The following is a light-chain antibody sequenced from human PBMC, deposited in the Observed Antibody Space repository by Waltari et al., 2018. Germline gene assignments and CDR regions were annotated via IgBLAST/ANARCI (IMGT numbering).Light chain of an antibody. CDR3: QQLNNYPLT. CDR2: VAS. V-gene: IGKV1-9*01. CDR1: HGISSY. J-gene: IGKJ4*01. Sequence: DIQLTQSPSFLSASVGDRVTITCRASHGISSYLAWYQQKPGKAPKLLIYVASTLQRGVPSRVSGSGSGTEFTLTISSLQPEDFATYYCQQLNNYPLTFGGGTRVEIK.